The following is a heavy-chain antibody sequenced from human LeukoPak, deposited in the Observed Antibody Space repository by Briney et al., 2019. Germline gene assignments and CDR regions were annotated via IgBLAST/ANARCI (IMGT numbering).Heavy chain of an antibody. D-gene: IGHD1/OR15-1a*01. J-gene: IGHJ3*01. CDR1: GGSISSYY. V-gene: IGHV4-59*01. Sequence: SETLSLTCTVSGGSISSYYWSWIRQPPGKGLEWIGYIYYSGSTNYNPSLKSRVTISVDTSKNQFSLKLSSVTAADTAVYYCARDPPTQNWDKTDAFDVWGQGTMVTVSS. CDR3: ARDPPTQNWDKTDAFDV. CDR2: IYYSGST.